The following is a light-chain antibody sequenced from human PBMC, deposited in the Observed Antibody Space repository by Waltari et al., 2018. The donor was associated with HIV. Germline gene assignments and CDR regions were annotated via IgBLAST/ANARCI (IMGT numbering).Light chain of an antibody. CDR1: SSNIGRNY. CDR3: AAWDDSLSGLYV. V-gene: IGLV1-47*01. Sequence: QSVLTQLPSASGTPGQRVTISCSGSSSNIGRNYVCWYQQLPGTAPKLLIYRNNGRPSGVPDRFSGSKSGTSASLAISGLRSEDEADYYCAAWDDSLSGLYVFGTGTKVTVL. J-gene: IGLJ1*01. CDR2: RNN.